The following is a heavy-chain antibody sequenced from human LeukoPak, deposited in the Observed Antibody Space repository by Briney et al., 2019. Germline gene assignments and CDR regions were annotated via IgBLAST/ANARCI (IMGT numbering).Heavy chain of an antibody. CDR1: GFTFSDYY. CDR2: ISSSGSTI. Sequence: GGSLRLSCAASGFTFSDYYMSWIRQAPGKGLEWVSYISSSGSTIYYADSVKGRFTISRDNAKNSLYLQMNSLRAEDTAVYYCANWDYYDSSGYYRMVDYWGQGTLVTVSS. CDR3: ANWDYYDSSGYYRMVDY. V-gene: IGHV3-11*01. D-gene: IGHD3-22*01. J-gene: IGHJ4*02.